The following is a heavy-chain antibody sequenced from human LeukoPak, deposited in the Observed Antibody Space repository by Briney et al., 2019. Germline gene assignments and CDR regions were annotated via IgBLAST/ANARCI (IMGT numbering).Heavy chain of an antibody. J-gene: IGHJ4*02. CDR3: AREDLVAASGGFDY. CDR1: GFTFSSYG. D-gene: IGHD2-15*01. Sequence: PGGSLRLSCAASGFTFSSYGMHWVRQAPGKGLEWVAVIWYDGSNKHYADSVKGRFTISRDNSKNTLYLQMNSLRAEDTAVYYRAREDLVAASGGFDYWGQGTLVTVSS. CDR2: IWYDGSNK. V-gene: IGHV3-33*01.